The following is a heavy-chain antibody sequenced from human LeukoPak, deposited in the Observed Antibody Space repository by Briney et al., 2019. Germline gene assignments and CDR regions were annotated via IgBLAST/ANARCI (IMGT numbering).Heavy chain of an antibody. Sequence: GGSLRLSCAASGFTFSNYWMSWVRQAPGKELEWVANIKQDGSEIYYVDSVKGRFTISRDNAKNSLYLQMNSLRAEDTAVYYCARVGYSGYDSTTFDYWGQGTLVTVSS. CDR3: ARVGYSGYDSTTFDY. V-gene: IGHV3-7*03. CDR2: IKQDGSEI. J-gene: IGHJ4*02. D-gene: IGHD5-12*01. CDR1: GFTFSNYW.